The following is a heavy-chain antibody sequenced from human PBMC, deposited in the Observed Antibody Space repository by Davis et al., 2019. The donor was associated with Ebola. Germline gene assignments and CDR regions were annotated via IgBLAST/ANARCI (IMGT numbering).Heavy chain of an antibody. Sequence: GESLKTPCAAPGFNFSCHAIRWVRQSPGKGLEWVSAIRGGGDASYYADSVQGRFTISRDNSKNALFLQINSLRAEDTALYYCAKDWGWSFQLWGPGTLVTVSS. CDR3: AKDWGWSFQL. CDR2: IRGGGDAS. J-gene: IGHJ1*01. D-gene: IGHD7-27*01. CDR1: GFNFSCHA. V-gene: IGHV3-23*01.